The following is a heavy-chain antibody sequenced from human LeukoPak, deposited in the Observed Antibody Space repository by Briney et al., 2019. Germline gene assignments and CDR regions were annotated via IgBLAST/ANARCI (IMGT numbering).Heavy chain of an antibody. CDR1: GLTFSSYG. CDR2: IWYDGSQK. J-gene: IGHJ4*02. CDR3: ARDAGDVGARAFDY. V-gene: IGHV3-33*01. Sequence: GGSLRLSCAVSGLTFSSYGMHWVRQAPGKGLEWVAVIWYDGSQKYYADSVKGRFTISRDNSENTLFLQMSSLRVEDTAVYYCARDAGDVGARAFDYWGQGTLVTVSS. D-gene: IGHD1-26*01.